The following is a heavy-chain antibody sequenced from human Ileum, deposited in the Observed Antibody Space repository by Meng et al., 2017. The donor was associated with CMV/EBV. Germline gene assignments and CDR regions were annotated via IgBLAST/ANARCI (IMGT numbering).Heavy chain of an antibody. D-gene: IGHD5-24*01. V-gene: IGHV3-23*01. Sequence: GGSLRLSCAASAFTFSSYTMSWVRQAPGKGREWVSVVGGGGNTYYADSVKGRFTISRDNSKKTLYLQMNSLRVEDKAVYYCAKENVAGNARWDAFDIWGQGTMVTVSS. CDR2: VGGGGNT. CDR3: AKENVAGNARWDAFDI. CDR1: AFTFSSYT. J-gene: IGHJ3*02.